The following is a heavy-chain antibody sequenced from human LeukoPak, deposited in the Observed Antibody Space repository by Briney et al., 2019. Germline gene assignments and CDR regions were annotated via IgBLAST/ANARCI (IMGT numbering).Heavy chain of an antibody. Sequence: MPGGSLRLSCAASGFTFSSYSMNWVRQAPGKGLEWVSSISSSSSYIYYADSVKGRFTISRDNAKNSLYLQMNSLRAEDTAVYYCSLAYDSSGYAFDYWGQGTLVTVSS. J-gene: IGHJ4*02. D-gene: IGHD3-22*01. CDR2: ISSSSSYI. V-gene: IGHV3-21*01. CDR3: SLAYDSSGYAFDY. CDR1: GFTFSSYS.